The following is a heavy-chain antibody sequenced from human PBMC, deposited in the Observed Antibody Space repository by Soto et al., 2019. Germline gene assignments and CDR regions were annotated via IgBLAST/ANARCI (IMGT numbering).Heavy chain of an antibody. V-gene: IGHV4-59*01. CDR3: AREKKRGYYDTSGYYPDAFDS. CDR2: IYYSGST. J-gene: IGHJ3*02. CDR1: GCSISSYY. Sequence: SATLSLTFTVSGCSISSYYWSWIRPPPGKGLELIGYIYYSGSTNYNPSLKSRVTISVETSKNQFSLKLSSVTAADTAVYYCAREKKRGYYDTSGYYPDAFDSWGQGKMVTFSS. D-gene: IGHD3-22*01.